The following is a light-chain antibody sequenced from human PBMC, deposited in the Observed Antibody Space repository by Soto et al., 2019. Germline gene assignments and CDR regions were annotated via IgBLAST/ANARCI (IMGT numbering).Light chain of an antibody. CDR2: EVS. CDR1: SSDVGSYNL. Sequence: QSVLTQPASVPGSRGQSITISCTGTSSDVGSYNLVSWYQQHPGKAPKLMIYEVSKRPSGVSNRFSGSKSGNTASLTISGLQAEDEADYYCCSYAGSSFYVFGTGTKVTVL. J-gene: IGLJ1*01. V-gene: IGLV2-23*02. CDR3: CSYAGSSFYV.